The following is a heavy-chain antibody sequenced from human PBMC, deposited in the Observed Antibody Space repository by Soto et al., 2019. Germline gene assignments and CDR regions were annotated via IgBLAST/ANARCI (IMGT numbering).Heavy chain of an antibody. D-gene: IGHD5-12*01. CDR3: ARLLATIESDWFDP. CDR1: GGSISSYY. V-gene: IGHV4-59*08. Sequence: SETLSLTCTVSGGSISSYYWSWIRQPPGKGLEWIGYIYYSGSTNYNPSLKSRVTISVDTSKNQFSLKLSSVTAADTAVYYCARLLATIESDWFDPWGQGTLVTV. J-gene: IGHJ5*02. CDR2: IYYSGST.